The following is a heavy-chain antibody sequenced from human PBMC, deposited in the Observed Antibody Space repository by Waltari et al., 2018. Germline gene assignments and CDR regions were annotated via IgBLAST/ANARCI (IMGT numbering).Heavy chain of an antibody. D-gene: IGHD6-19*01. Sequence: QVKLVESGGGVVQPGRSLRLSCAASGFTFSSYGMHWVRQAPGKGLEWVAVISYDGSNKYYADSVKGRFTISRDNSKNTLYLQMNSLRAEDTAVYYCANRIVIAVAGNDAFDIWGQGTMVTVSS. J-gene: IGHJ3*02. CDR3: ANRIVIAVAGNDAFDI. CDR1: GFTFSSYG. V-gene: IGHV3-30*18. CDR2: ISYDGSNK.